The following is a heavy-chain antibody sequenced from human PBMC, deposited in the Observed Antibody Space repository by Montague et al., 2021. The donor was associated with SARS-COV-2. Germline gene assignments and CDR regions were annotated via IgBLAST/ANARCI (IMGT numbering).Heavy chain of an antibody. V-gene: IGHV4-34*01. Sequence: SETLSLTCAVYGGSFSGYYWSWIRQPPGKGLEWIGEINHSGSTKYNPSLKSRVTISVDTSKNQFSLKLSSVTAADTAVYYCAGGTKRVFTYDYDSNGYASDYWGQGTLVTVSS. CDR1: GGSFSGYY. CDR2: INHSGST. CDR3: AGGTKRVFTYDYDSNGYASDY. D-gene: IGHD3-22*01. J-gene: IGHJ4*02.